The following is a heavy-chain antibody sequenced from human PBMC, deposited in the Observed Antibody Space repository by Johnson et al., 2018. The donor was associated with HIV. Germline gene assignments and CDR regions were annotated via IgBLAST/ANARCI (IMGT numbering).Heavy chain of an antibody. Sequence: EVQLVESGGELVQPGVSLRLSCAASGFTFDDYGMTWVRQAPGKGLEWVSGINSNGGSTTYADSVKGRFTISRDNAKNSLYLQMDGLRPEDTAVYYCARGAGEAYGGNFRDAFDIWGQGTMVTVSS. V-gene: IGHV3-20*04. D-gene: IGHD4-23*01. J-gene: IGHJ3*02. CDR3: ARGAGEAYGGNFRDAFDI. CDR2: INSNGGST. CDR1: GFTFDDYG.